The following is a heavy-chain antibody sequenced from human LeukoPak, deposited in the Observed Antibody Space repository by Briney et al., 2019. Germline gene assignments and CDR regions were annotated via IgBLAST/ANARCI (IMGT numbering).Heavy chain of an antibody. Sequence: GASVKVSCKASGYTFTSYYMHWVRQAPGQGLEWMGIINPSGGSTSYAQKFQGRVTMTRDTSTSTVYMELSSLRSEDTAVYYCARDSVGGWPLYYYGMDVWGQGTTVTVSS. CDR3: ARDSVGGWPLYYYGMDV. J-gene: IGHJ6*02. D-gene: IGHD6-19*01. V-gene: IGHV1-46*01. CDR2: INPSGGST. CDR1: GYTFTSYY.